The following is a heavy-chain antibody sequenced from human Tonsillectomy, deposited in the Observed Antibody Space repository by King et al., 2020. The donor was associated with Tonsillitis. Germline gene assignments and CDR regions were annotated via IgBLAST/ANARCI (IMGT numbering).Heavy chain of an antibody. D-gene: IGHD3-10*01. V-gene: IGHV3-33*01. Sequence: VQLVESGGGVVQPGRSLRLSCAASGFNFSSYGMHWVRQAPGKGLEWVAVIWYDGSNKYYADSVKGRFTISRDNSKNTLYLQMNSLRAEDTAVYYCARSPQYYYGSGSWEYYFDYWGQGTLVTVSS. CDR2: IWYDGSNK. CDR3: ARSPQYYYGSGSWEYYFDY. CDR1: GFNFSSYG. J-gene: IGHJ4*02.